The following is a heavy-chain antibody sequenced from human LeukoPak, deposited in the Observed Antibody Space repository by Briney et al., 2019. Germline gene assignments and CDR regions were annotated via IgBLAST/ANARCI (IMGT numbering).Heavy chain of an antibody. CDR2: ISGSGGST. CDR1: GFTFSSYA. V-gene: IGHV3-23*01. D-gene: IGHD6-13*01. J-gene: IGHJ2*01. CDR3: AKDLRSSWYGGDWYFDL. Sequence: GGSLRLSFAASGFTFSSYAMSWVRQAPGKGLEWVSAISGSGGSTYYADSVKGRFTISRDNSKNTLYLQMNSLRAEDTAVYYCAKDLRSSWYGGDWYFDLWGRGTLVTVSS.